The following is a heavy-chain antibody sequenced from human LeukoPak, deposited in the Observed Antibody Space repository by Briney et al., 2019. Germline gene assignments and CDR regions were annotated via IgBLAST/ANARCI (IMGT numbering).Heavy chain of an antibody. CDR2: IYYSGST. CDR3: ARGGSYIAFDY. J-gene: IGHJ4*02. V-gene: IGHV4-59*08. CDR1: GGSISSDY. D-gene: IGHD1-26*01. Sequence: SQTLSLTCTVSGGSISSDYWSWIRQPPGKGLESIGYIYYSGSTNYNPSLKSRVTISVDTSKNQFSLRLSSVTAADTAVYYCARGGSYIAFDYWGQGTLVTVSS.